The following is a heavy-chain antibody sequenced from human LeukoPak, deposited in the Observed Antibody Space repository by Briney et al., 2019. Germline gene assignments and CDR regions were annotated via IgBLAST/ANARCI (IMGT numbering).Heavy chain of an antibody. D-gene: IGHD6-19*01. V-gene: IGHV3-33*01. Sequence: PGGSLRLSCAASGFTFSSYGMHWVRQAPGKGLEWVAVIWYDGSNKYYADSVKGRFTISRDNSKNTLYLQMNSLRAEDTAVYYCARVLADSSGWYSPNLWYFDLWGRGTLVTVSS. CDR3: ARVLADSSGWYSPNLWYFDL. CDR1: GFTFSSYG. CDR2: IWYDGSNK. J-gene: IGHJ2*01.